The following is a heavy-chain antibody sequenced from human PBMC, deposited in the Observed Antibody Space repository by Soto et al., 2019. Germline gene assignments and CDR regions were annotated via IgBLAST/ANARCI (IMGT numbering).Heavy chain of an antibody. CDR1: GFIFSDYS. CDR2: IGSSSSTI. D-gene: IGHD6-13*01. J-gene: IGHJ4*02. Sequence: GGSLRLSCAASGFIFSDYSMNWVRQAPGKGLEWVSYIGSSSSTIYYADSVKGRFTISRDNAKNSLYLQMNSLRDEDTAVYYCARDRGVAAAGTPAFFDYWGQGTLVTVSS. CDR3: ARDRGVAAAGTPAFFDY. V-gene: IGHV3-48*02.